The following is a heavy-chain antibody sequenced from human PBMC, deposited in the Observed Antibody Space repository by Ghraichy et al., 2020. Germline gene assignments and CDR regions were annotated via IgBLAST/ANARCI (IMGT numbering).Heavy chain of an antibody. J-gene: IGHJ6*02. CDR3: ARVTYSGSYAYYYGMDV. V-gene: IGHV3-21*01. CDR1: GFTFSSYS. CDR2: ISSSSSYI. D-gene: IGHD1-26*01. Sequence: GGSLRLSCAASGFTFSSYSMNWVRPAPGKGLEWVSFISSSSSYIYYADSVKGRFTISRDNAKNSLYLQMNSLRGEDTAVYYCARVTYSGSYAYYYGMDVWGQGSTVTVSS.